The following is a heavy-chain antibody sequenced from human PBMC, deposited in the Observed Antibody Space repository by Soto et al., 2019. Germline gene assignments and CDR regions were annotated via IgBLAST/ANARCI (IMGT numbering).Heavy chain of an antibody. CDR2: ISGSGGNT. CDR3: AKGDNGNIRGWFDP. Sequence: EVQLLESGGGLVQPGGSLRLSCAASGFTFSSYAMTWVRQAPGKGLEWVSAISGSGGNTYYADSVKGRFTISRDNSKHTLQLQMNSLRAEDTALYYCAKGDNGNIRGWFDPWGQGTLVTVSS. V-gene: IGHV3-23*01. CDR1: GFTFSSYA. D-gene: IGHD1-20*01. J-gene: IGHJ5*02.